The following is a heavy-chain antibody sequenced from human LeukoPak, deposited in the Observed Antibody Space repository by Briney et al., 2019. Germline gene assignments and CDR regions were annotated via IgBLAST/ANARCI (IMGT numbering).Heavy chain of an antibody. CDR3: ARLSNYKLVTDYYYYYYMDV. J-gene: IGHJ6*03. Sequence: PSETLSLTCTVSGGSISSYYWSWIRQPPGKGLEWIGYIYTSGSTNHNPSLKSRVTISVDTSKNQFSLKLSSVTAADTAVYYCARLSNYKLVTDYYYYYYMDVWGTGTTVTVSS. CDR1: GGSISSYY. CDR2: IYTSGST. V-gene: IGHV4-4*09. D-gene: IGHD1-7*01.